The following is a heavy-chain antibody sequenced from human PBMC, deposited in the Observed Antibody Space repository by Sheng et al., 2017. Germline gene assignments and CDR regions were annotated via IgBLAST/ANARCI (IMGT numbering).Heavy chain of an antibody. V-gene: IGHV3-30*04. CDR1: GFTFSSYA. CDR3: ARNFEYFDY. CDR2: ISYDGSNK. J-gene: IGHJ4*02. Sequence: QVQLVESGGDVVQPGRSLRLSCAASGFTFSSYAMHWVRQAPGKGLEWVAVISYDGSNKYYADSVKGRFTISRDNSKNTLYLQMNSLRAEDTAVYYCARNFEYFDYWGQGTLVTVSS. D-gene: IGHD3-9*01.